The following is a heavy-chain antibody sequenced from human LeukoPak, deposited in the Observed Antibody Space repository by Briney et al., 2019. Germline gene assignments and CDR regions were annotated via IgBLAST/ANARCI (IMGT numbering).Heavy chain of an antibody. V-gene: IGHV4-39*01. CDR3: ARLRGLGPSDAFDI. D-gene: IGHD2-15*01. Sequence: SETLSLTCTVSGGSISSSSYYWGWIRQPPGKGLEWVGSIYYSGSTYYNPSLKSRVTISVDTSKNQFFLKLSSVTAADTAVYYCARLRGLGPSDAFDIWGQGTMVTVSS. J-gene: IGHJ3*02. CDR1: GGSISSSSYY. CDR2: IYYSGST.